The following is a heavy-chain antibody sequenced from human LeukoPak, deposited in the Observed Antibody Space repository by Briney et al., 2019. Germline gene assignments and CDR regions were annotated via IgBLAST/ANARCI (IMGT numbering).Heavy chain of an antibody. V-gene: IGHV5-51*01. J-gene: IGHJ6*02. D-gene: IGHD1-14*01. CDR2: IYPGDSDT. Sequence: GESLKISCKGSGYSFTSYWIGWVRQMPGKGLEWMVIIYPGDSDTRYSPSFQGQVTISADKSISTAYLQWSSLKASDTAMYYCARRVPERTNYYYYYGMDVWGQGTTVTVSS. CDR3: ARRVPERTNYYYYYGMDV. CDR1: GYSFTSYW.